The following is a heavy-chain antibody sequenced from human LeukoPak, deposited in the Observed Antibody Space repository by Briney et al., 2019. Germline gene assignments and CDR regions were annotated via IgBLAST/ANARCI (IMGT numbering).Heavy chain of an antibody. V-gene: IGHV4-59*12. J-gene: IGHJ3*02. CDR1: GGSISSYY. CDR3: ARDTNYYDSSGYYRGFGAFDI. D-gene: IGHD3-22*01. Sequence: SETLSLTCTVSGGSISSYYWSWIRQPPGKGLEWIGYIYYSGSTNYNPSLKSRVTISVDTSKNQFSLKLSSVTAADTAVYYCARDTNYYDSSGYYRGFGAFDIWGQGTMVTVSS. CDR2: IYYSGST.